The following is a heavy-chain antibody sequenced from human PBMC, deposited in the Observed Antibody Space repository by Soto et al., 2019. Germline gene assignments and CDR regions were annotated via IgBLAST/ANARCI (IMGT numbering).Heavy chain of an antibody. Sequence: ASVKVSCKASGGTFSSYAISWVRQAPGQGLEWMGGIIPIFGTANYAQKFQGRVTITADESTSTAYMELSSLRSEDTAVYYCARARGYGDYYYYYGMDVWGQGTTVTVSS. D-gene: IGHD4-17*01. J-gene: IGHJ6*02. CDR2: IIPIFGTA. CDR3: ARARGYGDYYYYYGMDV. CDR1: GGTFSSYA. V-gene: IGHV1-69*13.